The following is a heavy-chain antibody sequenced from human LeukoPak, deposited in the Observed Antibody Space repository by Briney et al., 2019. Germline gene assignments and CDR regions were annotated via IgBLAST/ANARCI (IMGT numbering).Heavy chain of an antibody. Sequence: GGSLRLSCAASGFTFSTFWMSWVRQAPGKGLEWVAHMKQDGTEEYYVDSVEGRFTITRDNRNNALYLQMNSLRVEDTAMYYCVRGTNRNPCGDWWGQGTLVIVSS. CDR3: VRGTNRNPCGDW. J-gene: IGHJ4*02. D-gene: IGHD2-21*02. CDR1: GFTFSTFW. CDR2: MKQDGTEE. V-gene: IGHV3-7*01.